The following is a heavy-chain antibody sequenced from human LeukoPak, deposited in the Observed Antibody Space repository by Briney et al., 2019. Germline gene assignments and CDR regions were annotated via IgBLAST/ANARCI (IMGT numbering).Heavy chain of an antibody. D-gene: IGHD6-19*01. J-gene: IGHJ4*02. Sequence: GGSLRLSCTASGFTFSSYAMSWVRQAPGKGLEWVSTISGIDTFYADSVKGRFTISRDNSKNTLYLQMISLRAEDTAVYYCTKDAPDSGGWFFFDSWGQGTLVTVSS. V-gene: IGHV3-23*01. CDR3: TKDAPDSGGWFFFDS. CDR2: ISGIDT. CDR1: GFTFSSYA.